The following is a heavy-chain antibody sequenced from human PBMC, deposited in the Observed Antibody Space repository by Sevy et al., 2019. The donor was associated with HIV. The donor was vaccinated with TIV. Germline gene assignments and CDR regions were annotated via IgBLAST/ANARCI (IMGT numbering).Heavy chain of an antibody. CDR1: GFTFSSYA. D-gene: IGHD5-12*01. J-gene: IGHJ6*02. CDR2: ISYDGSYK. V-gene: IGHV3-30*04. CDR3: ARDSKASGYSGYDSGGRFGYYYGMDV. Sequence: GGSLRLSCAASGFTFSSYAMHWVRQAPGKGLEWVAVISYDGSYKYYADSVKGRFTISRDNSKNTLYLQMNSLRAEDTAVYYCARDSKASGYSGYDSGGRFGYYYGMDVWGQGTTVTVSS.